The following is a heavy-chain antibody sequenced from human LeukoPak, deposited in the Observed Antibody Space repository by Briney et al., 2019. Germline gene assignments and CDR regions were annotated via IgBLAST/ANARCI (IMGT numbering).Heavy chain of an antibody. J-gene: IGHJ6*02. CDR3: TRTRDYSGYYYYSGMDV. V-gene: IGHV3-66*01. Sequence: GGSLRLSCAASGFTVSSNYMSWVRQAPGKGLEWVSVIYSAGYTYYADSVQGRFTISRDNSKNTVYLQMNSLRAEDTAVYYCTRTRDYSGYYYYSGMDVWAQGTTVIVSS. CDR2: IYSAGYT. D-gene: IGHD4-11*01. CDR1: GFTVSSNY.